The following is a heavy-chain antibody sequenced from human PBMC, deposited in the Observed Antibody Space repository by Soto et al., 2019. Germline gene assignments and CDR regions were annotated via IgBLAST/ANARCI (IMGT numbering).Heavy chain of an antibody. CDR3: ARGTLPSIVGSSGVDY. D-gene: IGHD1-26*01. V-gene: IGHV3-21*01. CDR1: GFTFSTYS. CDR2: ISSRSDYL. Sequence: PGGSLRLSCAASGFTFSTYSLPWVRQAPGRGLEWVSSISSRSDYLYYADSVEGRFTISRDNAKNSLYLLMNSLRAEDTAVYYCARGTLPSIVGSSGVDYWGQGALVTVSS. J-gene: IGHJ4*02.